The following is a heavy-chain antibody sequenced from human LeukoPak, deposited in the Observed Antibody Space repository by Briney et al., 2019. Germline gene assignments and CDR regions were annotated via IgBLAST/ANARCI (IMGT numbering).Heavy chain of an antibody. CDR1: GGSISGSSYY. CDR3: ASLGYCSSTSCPLAVDY. J-gene: IGHJ4*02. Sequence: ETLSLTCTVSGGSISGSSYYWGWIRQPPGKGLEWVSSISSSSSYIYYADSVKGRFTISRDNAKNSLYLQMNSLRAEDTAVYYCASLGYCSSTSCPLAVDYWGQGTLVTVSS. V-gene: IGHV3-21*01. CDR2: ISSSSSYI. D-gene: IGHD2-2*01.